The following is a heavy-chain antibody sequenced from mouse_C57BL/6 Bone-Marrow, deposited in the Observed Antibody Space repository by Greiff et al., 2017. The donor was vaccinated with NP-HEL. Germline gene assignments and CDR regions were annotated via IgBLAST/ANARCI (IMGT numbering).Heavy chain of an antibody. CDR1: GYSIISGYY. CDR3: AREGGYYGSPFAY. J-gene: IGHJ3*01. V-gene: IGHV3-6*01. CDR2: ISYDGSN. Sequence: EVKLMESGPGLVKPSQSLSLTCSVTGYSIISGYYWNWIRQFPGNKLEWMAYISYDGSNNYNPSLKNRISITRDISQNQFFLKLTSVTTEDTATYYCAREGGYYGSPFAYWGQGTLVTVSA. D-gene: IGHD1-1*01.